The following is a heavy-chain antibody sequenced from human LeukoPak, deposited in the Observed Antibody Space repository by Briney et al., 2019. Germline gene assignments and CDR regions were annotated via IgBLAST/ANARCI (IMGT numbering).Heavy chain of an antibody. D-gene: IGHD3-10*01. Sequence: GASVKVSCKASGYTFTGYYMHWVRQAPGQGLEWMGWINPNSGGTNYAQKFQGRVTMTRDTSISTAYMELSRLRSDDTAVYYCVRSYYYGSGSYYNFYNWFDPWGQGTLDTVSS. J-gene: IGHJ5*02. CDR3: VRSYYYGSGSYYNFYNWFDP. CDR1: GYTFTGYY. CDR2: INPNSGGT. V-gene: IGHV1-2*02.